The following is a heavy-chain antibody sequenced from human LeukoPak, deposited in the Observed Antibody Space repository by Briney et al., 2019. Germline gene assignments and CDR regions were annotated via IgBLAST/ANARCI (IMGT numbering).Heavy chain of an antibody. CDR2: IYPGDSET. Sequence: GESLKISCKGSGYSFTTYWIGWVRQRPGKGLEWMEIIYPGDSETRYSPSFHGQVTISADKSISTAYLQWSSLKASDTAMYYCARLDGGRPAFACFDSWGQGSLVTVSS. D-gene: IGHD4-23*01. CDR3: ARLDGGRPAFACFDS. J-gene: IGHJ4*02. V-gene: IGHV5-51*01. CDR1: GYSFTTYW.